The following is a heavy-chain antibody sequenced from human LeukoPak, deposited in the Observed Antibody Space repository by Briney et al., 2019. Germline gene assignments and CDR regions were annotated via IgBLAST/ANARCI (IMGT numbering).Heavy chain of an antibody. D-gene: IGHD6-13*01. V-gene: IGHV3-23*01. CDR3: AKAPGGYTSTWYPSGYFDL. Sequence: GGSLRLSCAASGFTFSSYAMSWVRQAPGKGLEWVSSISGSGGSTYYADSVKGRFTISRDNSKNTLYLQMNSLRAEDTAVYYCAKAPGGYTSTWYPSGYFDLWGCGTLVTVSS. CDR1: GFTFSSYA. J-gene: IGHJ2*01. CDR2: ISGSGGST.